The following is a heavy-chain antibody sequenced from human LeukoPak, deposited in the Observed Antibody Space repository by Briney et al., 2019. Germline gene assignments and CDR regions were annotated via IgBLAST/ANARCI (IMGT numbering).Heavy chain of an antibody. CDR2: IDPSDSYT. D-gene: IGHD2-15*01. CDR3: ARQGGGGSWYNWFDP. J-gene: IGHJ5*02. CDR1: GYSFPSYW. V-gene: IGHV5-10-1*01. Sequence: GESLKISCRGSGYSFPSYWITWVRSMPGKGLEWMGRIDPSDSYTNYSPSFQGHVTISADKSTSTAYLQWSSLKASDTAMYYCARQGGGGSWYNWFDPWGQGTPVTVSS.